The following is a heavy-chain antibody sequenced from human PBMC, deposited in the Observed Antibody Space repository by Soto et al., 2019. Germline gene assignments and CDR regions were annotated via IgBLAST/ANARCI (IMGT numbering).Heavy chain of an antibody. J-gene: IGHJ6*03. CDR3: ARDGVTMFGVVIVPYYYMDV. V-gene: IGHV1-46*03. CDR1: GYTFTSYY. Sequence: ASVKVSCKASGYTFTSYYMHWVRQAPGQGLEWMGIINPSGGSTSYAQKFQGRVTMTRDTSTSTVYMELSSLRSEDTAVYYCARDGVTMFGVVIVPYYYMDVWGKGTTVTVAS. CDR2: INPSGGST. D-gene: IGHD3-3*01.